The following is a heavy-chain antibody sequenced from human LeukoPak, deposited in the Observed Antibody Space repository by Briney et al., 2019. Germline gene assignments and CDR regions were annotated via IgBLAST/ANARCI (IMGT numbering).Heavy chain of an antibody. CDR1: GGSISSGAYS. V-gene: IGHV4-30-2*01. D-gene: IGHD3-10*01. CDR3: ARFLYYGSGTYYYFDY. CDR2: ILHTGST. Sequence: SETLSLTCAVSGGSISSGAYSWSWIRQPPGKAVEWIGHILHTGSTFYNPSLKSRVTMSVDTSNNQFSLKLSSVTAADTAVYYCARFLYYGSGTYYYFDYWGQGTLVTVSS. J-gene: IGHJ4*02.